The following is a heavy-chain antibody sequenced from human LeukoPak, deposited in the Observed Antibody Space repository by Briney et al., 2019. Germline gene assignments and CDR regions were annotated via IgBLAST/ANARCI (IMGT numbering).Heavy chain of an antibody. CDR2: ISTSSDVI. D-gene: IGHD3-10*01. Sequence: GGSLRLSCAASGFTFRAYSMNWVRQAPGKGLEWVSYISTSSDVIYYADSVEGRFTVSRDNAKNSLYLQMNSLRAEDTAVYYCAKGRSITMVRGAIDYWGQGTLVTVSS. V-gene: IGHV3-48*01. CDR3: AKGRSITMVRGAIDY. CDR1: GFTFRAYS. J-gene: IGHJ4*02.